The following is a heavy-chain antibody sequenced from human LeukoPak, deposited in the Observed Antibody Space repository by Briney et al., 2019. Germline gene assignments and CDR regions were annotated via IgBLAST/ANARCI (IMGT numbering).Heavy chain of an antibody. Sequence: PGGSLRLSCAASGFTFSSYSMNWVRQAPGKGLEWVSSISSSSSYIYYADSVKGRFTISRDNAKNSLYLQMNSLRAEDTAVYYCARESAAAGTFSFDYWGQGTLVTVSS. CDR1: GFTFSSYS. CDR3: ARESAAAGTFSFDY. V-gene: IGHV3-21*01. J-gene: IGHJ4*02. D-gene: IGHD6-13*01. CDR2: ISSSSSYI.